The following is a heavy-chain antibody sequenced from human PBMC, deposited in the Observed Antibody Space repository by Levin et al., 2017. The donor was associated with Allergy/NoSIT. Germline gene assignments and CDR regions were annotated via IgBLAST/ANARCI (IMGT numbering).Heavy chain of an antibody. CDR3: ARDPPNWGFWAGNDYFDY. Sequence: ASVKVSCKASGYTFTSYGISWVRQAPGQGLEWMGWISAYNGNTNYAQKLQGRVTMTTDTSTSTAYMELRSLRSDDTAVYYCARDPPNWGFWAGNDYFDYWGQGTLVTVSS. J-gene: IGHJ4*02. V-gene: IGHV1-18*01. D-gene: IGHD7-27*01. CDR1: GYTFTSYG. CDR2: ISAYNGNT.